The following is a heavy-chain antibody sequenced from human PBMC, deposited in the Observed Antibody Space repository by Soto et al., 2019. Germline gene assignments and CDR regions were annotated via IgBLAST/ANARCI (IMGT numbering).Heavy chain of an antibody. CDR3: AREYCDGSRCFDPGY. V-gene: IGHV1-18*04. J-gene: IGHJ4*02. D-gene: IGHD2-15*01. CDR2: ISTQNDNT. Sequence: QVQLVQCGVEVKEPGASVRVSCKASGYTFTDYGISWVRQAPGQGLERMAWISTQNDNTKYAQKFQGRVTVGKDTSTRTVFMEKRSLRSDATAVFYCAREYCDGSRCFDPGYWGQGALVTVSS. CDR1: GYTFTDYG.